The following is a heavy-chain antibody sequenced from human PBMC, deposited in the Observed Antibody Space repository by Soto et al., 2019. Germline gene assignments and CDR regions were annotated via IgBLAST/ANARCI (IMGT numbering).Heavy chain of an antibody. CDR2: ISYSGST. J-gene: IGHJ5*02. D-gene: IGHD3-9*01. CDR1: GGSISSSSYY. CDR3: ARPRYFDWLAQEYNWFDP. V-gene: IGHV4-39*01. Sequence: SETLSLTCTVSGGSISSSSYYWGWIRQPPGKGLEWVGSISYSGSTYYNPSLKSRVTISVDTSKNQFSLKLSSVTAADTALYYCARPRYFDWLAQEYNWFDPWGQGTLVTVSS.